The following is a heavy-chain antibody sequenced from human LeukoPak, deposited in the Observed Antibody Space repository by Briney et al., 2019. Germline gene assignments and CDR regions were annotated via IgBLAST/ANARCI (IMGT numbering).Heavy chain of an antibody. CDR3: ARGPNSGSFDY. V-gene: IGHV4-59*12. CDR2: IYYSGST. J-gene: IGHJ4*02. D-gene: IGHD1-26*01. Sequence: SETLSLTCTVSGGSISSYYWSWIRQPPGKGLEWIGYIYYSGSTNYNPSLKSRVTISVDTSKNQFSLKLSSVTAADTAVYYCARGPNSGSFDYWGQGTLVTVSS. CDR1: GGSISSYY.